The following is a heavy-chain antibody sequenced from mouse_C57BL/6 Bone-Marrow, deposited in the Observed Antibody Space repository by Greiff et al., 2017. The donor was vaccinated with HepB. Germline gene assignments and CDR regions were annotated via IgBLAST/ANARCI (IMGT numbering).Heavy chain of an antibody. Sequence: VQLQESGAELARPGASVKLSCKASGYTFTSYGISWVKQRTGQGLEWIGEIYPRSGNTYYNEKFKGKATLTADKSSSTAYMELRSLTSEDSAVYFCARWIHDGSSHWYFDVWGTGTTVTVSS. D-gene: IGHD1-1*01. CDR1: GYTFTSYG. CDR2: IYPRSGNT. CDR3: ARWIHDGSSHWYFDV. V-gene: IGHV1-81*01. J-gene: IGHJ1*03.